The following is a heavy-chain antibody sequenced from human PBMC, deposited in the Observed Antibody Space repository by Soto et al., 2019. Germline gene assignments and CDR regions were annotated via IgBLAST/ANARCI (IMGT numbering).Heavy chain of an antibody. CDR1: GFTFNDYS. CDR3: VRAGHAFDVHYYGMDL. J-gene: IGHJ6*02. D-gene: IGHD2-2*01. V-gene: IGHV3-21*01. CDR2: LSSSGTYI. Sequence: PGGSLRLSCEASGFTFNDYSMDWVRQAPEKGLEWVSSLSSSGTYIYYADSVKGRFAISRDNANNVMYLQMDTLRAEDTAVYYCVRAGHAFDVHYYGMDLWGQGTTVTVSS.